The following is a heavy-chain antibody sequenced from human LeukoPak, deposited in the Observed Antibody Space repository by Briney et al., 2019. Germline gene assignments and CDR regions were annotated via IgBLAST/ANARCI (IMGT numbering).Heavy chain of an antibody. CDR3: ARAPIIRPTYYGFCSGYSNYYFDY. Sequence: GASVKVSCKASGYTFTSCGISWVPQAPGPGLEWMGWISAYNGNTNYAQKPQGSVTMTTDTSTSTAYMELSSLRSDDTAVYYCARAPIIRPTYYGFCSGYSNYYFDYWGQGTLVTVSS. J-gene: IGHJ4*02. D-gene: IGHD3-3*01. CDR2: ISAYNGNT. V-gene: IGHV1-18*01. CDR1: GYTFTSCG.